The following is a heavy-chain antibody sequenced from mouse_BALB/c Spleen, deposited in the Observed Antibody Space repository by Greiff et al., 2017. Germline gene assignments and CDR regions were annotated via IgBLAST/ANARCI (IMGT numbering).Heavy chain of an antibody. CDR2: ISSGGST. D-gene: IGHD2-4*01. V-gene: IGHV5-6-5*01. J-gene: IGHJ4*01. Sequence: EVMLVESGGGLVKPGGSLKLSCAASGFTFSSYAMSWVRQTPEKRLEWVASISSGGSTYYPDSVKGRFTISRDNARNILYLQMSSLRSEDTAMYYCARYDYDRNAMDYWGQGTSVTVSS. CDR3: ARYDYDRNAMDY. CDR1: GFTFSSYA.